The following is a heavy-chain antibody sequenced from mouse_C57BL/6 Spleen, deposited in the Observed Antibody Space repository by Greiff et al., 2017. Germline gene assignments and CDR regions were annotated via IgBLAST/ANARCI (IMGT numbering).Heavy chain of an antibody. Sequence: QVQLQQSGAELVRPGASVTLSCKASGYTFTDYEMHWVKQTPVHGLEWIGAIDPETGGTAYNQKFKGKAILTADKSSSTAYMELRSLTSEDSAVYYCTRREAGRYFDVWGTGTTVTVSS. J-gene: IGHJ1*03. V-gene: IGHV1-15*01. CDR2: IDPETGGT. CDR1: GYTFTDYE. CDR3: TRREAGRYFDV.